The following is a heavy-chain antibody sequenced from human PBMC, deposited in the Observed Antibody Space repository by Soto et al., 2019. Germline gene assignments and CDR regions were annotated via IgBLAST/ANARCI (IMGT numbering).Heavy chain of an antibody. CDR3: ARGEYSGYSFGY. CDR1: GGSFSGYY. Sequence: SETLSLTCAVYGGSFSGYYWSWIRQPPGKGLEWIGEINHSGSTNYNPSLKSRVTISVDTSKNQFSLKLSSVTAADTAVYYCARGEYSGYSFGYWGQGTLVTVPQ. D-gene: IGHD5-12*01. J-gene: IGHJ4*02. CDR2: INHSGST. V-gene: IGHV4-34*01.